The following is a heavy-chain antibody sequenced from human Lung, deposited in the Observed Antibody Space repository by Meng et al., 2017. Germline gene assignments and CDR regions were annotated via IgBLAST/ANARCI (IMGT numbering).Heavy chain of an antibody. D-gene: IGHD1-1*01. CDR2: INRDGTKP. V-gene: IGHV3-74*01. Sequence: VERVGSFAPPGGSLRLSCAASGFTFSDHWMDWVRQGPGKGLVWVSRINRDGTKPTYADSVKGRFTISRDNAKNTLYLQMNNLRAEDTAFYYCTNDRLNHWGQGALVTVSS. CDR1: GFTFSDHW. CDR3: TNDRLNH. J-gene: IGHJ1*01.